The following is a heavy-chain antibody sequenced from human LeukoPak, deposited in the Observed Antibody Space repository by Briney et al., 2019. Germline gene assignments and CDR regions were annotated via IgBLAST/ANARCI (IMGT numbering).Heavy chain of an antibody. CDR1: GGSISSGGYY. D-gene: IGHD2-2*01. CDR2: IYYSGST. CDR3: AREVVPAAKTAKVGAFDI. Sequence: SETLSLTCTVSGGSISSGGYYWSWIRQHPGKGLEWIGYIYYSGSTYYNPSLKSRVTISVDTSKNQFSLKLSSVTAADTAVYYCAREVVPAAKTAKVGAFDIWGQGTMVTVSS. V-gene: IGHV4-31*03. J-gene: IGHJ3*02.